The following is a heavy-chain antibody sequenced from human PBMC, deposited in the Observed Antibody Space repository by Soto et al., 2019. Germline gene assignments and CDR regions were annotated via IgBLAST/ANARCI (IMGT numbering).Heavy chain of an antibody. CDR3: ARDLQQLVLPYDYYGMDV. J-gene: IGHJ6*02. Sequence: GSSVKVSCKASGYTFTSYGISWVRQAPGQGLEWMGWISAYNGNTNYAQKLQGRVTMTTDTSTSTAYMELRSLRSDDTAVYYCARDLQQLVLPYDYYGMDVWGQGTTVTVSS. V-gene: IGHV1-18*04. D-gene: IGHD6-6*01. CDR1: GYTFTSYG. CDR2: ISAYNGNT.